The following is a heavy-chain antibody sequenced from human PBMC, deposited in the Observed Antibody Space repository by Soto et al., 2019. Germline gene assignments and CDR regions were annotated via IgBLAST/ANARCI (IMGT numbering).Heavy chain of an antibody. CDR1: GGTFSSYA. V-gene: IGHV1-69*13. J-gene: IGHJ6*02. D-gene: IGHD3-10*01. Sequence: ASVKVSCKASGGTFSSYAISWVRQAPGQGLEWMGGIIPIFGTANYAQKFQGRVTITADESTSTAYMELSSLRSEDTAVYYCARDPITMVRSWTAQTDNGMDVWGQGTTVTVSS. CDR2: IIPIFGTA. CDR3: ARDPITMVRSWTAQTDNGMDV.